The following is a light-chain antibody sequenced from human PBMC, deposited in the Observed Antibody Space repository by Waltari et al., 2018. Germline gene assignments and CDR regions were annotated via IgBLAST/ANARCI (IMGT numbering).Light chain of an antibody. CDR3: QHYVRLPAT. CDR2: GAS. Sequence: EIVLTQSPGTLSLSPGERATLSCRASQSVRGSLAWYQQKAGQAPRLLIYGASSRATGIPDRFSGSGSGTDFSLIISRLEPEDFAVYYCQHYVRLPATFGQGTKVEIK. CDR1: QSVRGS. J-gene: IGKJ1*01. V-gene: IGKV3-20*01.